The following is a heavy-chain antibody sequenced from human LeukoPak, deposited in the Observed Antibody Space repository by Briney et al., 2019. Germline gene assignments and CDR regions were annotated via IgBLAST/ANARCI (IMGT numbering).Heavy chain of an antibody. Sequence: SLKVSCKASGDTLSSYAISWVRQAPGQGLEWMGWIIPMFGSTNYAQKFQGRVTITADESTGTAYMQLSSLKSEDTAVYYCARDVRGLRGDYWGQGTVVTVSS. CDR2: IIPMFGST. CDR3: ARDVRGLRGDY. CDR1: GDTLSSYA. V-gene: IGHV1-69*01. J-gene: IGHJ4*02. D-gene: IGHD3-10*02.